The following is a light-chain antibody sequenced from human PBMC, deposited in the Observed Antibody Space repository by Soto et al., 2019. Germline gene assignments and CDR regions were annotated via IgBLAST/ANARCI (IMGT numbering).Light chain of an antibody. CDR3: QHFNSYPIT. V-gene: IGKV1-13*02. CDR1: QDIRGA. CDR2: AVS. Sequence: AIPVTQSPSSLSASVGDRVTITCRASQDIRGALAWYQQKPGKAPKLLIYAVSTLESGVPSRFSGSGSGTEFTLAISSLQPEDFGTYYCQHFNSYPITFGHGTRLEIK. J-gene: IGKJ5*01.